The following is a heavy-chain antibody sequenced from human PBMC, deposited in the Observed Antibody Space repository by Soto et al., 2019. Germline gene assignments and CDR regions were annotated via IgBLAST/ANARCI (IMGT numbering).Heavy chain of an antibody. J-gene: IGHJ3*02. D-gene: IGHD3-22*01. CDR2: ITASGAVT. V-gene: IGHV3-23*01. CDR1: GFSVTEST. Sequence: GGSLRLSCAASGFSVTESTMSWVRQAPGKGLEWVSSITASGAVTYYADSVKGRVTISRDNAKNSLYLDLTRLRAEDTAVYFCVRDYYDTSGYPNTFDMWGQGTMVTVSS. CDR3: VRDYYDTSGYPNTFDM.